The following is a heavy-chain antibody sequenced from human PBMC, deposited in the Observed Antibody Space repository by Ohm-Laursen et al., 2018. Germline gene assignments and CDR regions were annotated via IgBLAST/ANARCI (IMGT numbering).Heavy chain of an antibody. D-gene: IGHD3-9*01. CDR1: GGSFSGYY. J-gene: IGHJ4*02. V-gene: IGHV4-34*01. Sequence: SDTLSLTCAVYGGSFSGYYWSWIRQPPGKGLEWIGEINHSGSTNYNPSLKSRVTISVDTPKNQFSLKLSSVTAADTAVYYCARGSFVLRYFDWSNPLDYWGQGTLVTVSS. CDR2: INHSGST. CDR3: ARGSFVLRYFDWSNPLDY.